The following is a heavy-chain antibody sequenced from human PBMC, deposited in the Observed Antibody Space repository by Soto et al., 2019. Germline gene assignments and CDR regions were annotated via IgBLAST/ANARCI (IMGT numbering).Heavy chain of an antibody. CDR1: GFTFSSYS. V-gene: IGHV3-48*02. CDR3: ARKGVAFDY. Sequence: GGSLRLSCAASGFTFSSYSMNWVRRAPGKGLXXXXXXXXTSSSIYYADSVKGRFTISRDNAKNSLFLQMNSLRDEDTAVYYCARKGVAFDYWGQGALVTVSS. CDR2: XXXTSSSI. D-gene: IGHD3-3*01. J-gene: IGHJ4*02.